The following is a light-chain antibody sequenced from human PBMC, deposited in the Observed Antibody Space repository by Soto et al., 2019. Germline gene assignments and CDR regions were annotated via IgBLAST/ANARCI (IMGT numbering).Light chain of an antibody. V-gene: IGLV2-14*03. J-gene: IGLJ1*01. Sequence: QSVLTQPASVSGSPGQSIAISCTGTISEVGTYDYVFWYQQHPNRAPKLMIYEVRNRPSGVSNRFSGSKSVNTATLTISGLQAEDEADYYCSSHTITNTRVFGTGTKLTVL. CDR3: SSHTITNTRV. CDR2: EVR. CDR1: ISEVGTYDY.